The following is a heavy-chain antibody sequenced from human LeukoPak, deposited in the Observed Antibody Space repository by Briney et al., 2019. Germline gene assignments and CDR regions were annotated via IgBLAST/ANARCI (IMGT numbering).Heavy chain of an antibody. CDR2: ISGSAHKI. J-gene: IGHJ4*02. D-gene: IGHD5-18*01. Sequence: GGSLRLSCVASGITFSNYAVSWVSQAPDKGLDWVSVISGSAHKIRYADSVKGRFTISRDNSENIVYLQMNNLRAEDTAVYYCAGRVTGYSSGYVYWGQGTLVTVSS. CDR1: GITFSNYA. V-gene: IGHV3-23*01. CDR3: AGRVTGYSSGYVY.